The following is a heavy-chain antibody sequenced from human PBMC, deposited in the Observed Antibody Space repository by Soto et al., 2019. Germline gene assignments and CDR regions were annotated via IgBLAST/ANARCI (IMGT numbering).Heavy chain of an antibody. V-gene: IGHV1-18*01. Sequence: QGQLVQSGVEVKKPGASVKVSCSASGNTFTNFGVTWVRQAPGQGLEWMGWISPYTDDPSYAQKFQGRVTMTIDTSTSTVNMELRSLRSDDTATYYCVIHDKTISLDHWGPGTRITVSS. J-gene: IGHJ4*02. D-gene: IGHD3-22*01. CDR1: GNTFTNFG. CDR3: VIHDKTISLDH. CDR2: ISPYTDDP.